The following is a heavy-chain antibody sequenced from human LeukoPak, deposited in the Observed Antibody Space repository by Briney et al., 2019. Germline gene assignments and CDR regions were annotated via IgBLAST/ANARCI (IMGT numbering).Heavy chain of an antibody. CDR2: ISGSGGST. J-gene: IGHJ4*02. V-gene: IGHV3-23*01. CDR3: AKVLTVLRYFDWLFREYYFDY. CDR1: GFTFSSYA. D-gene: IGHD3-9*01. Sequence: GGSLRLSCAASGFTFSSYAMSWVRQAPGKGLEWVSAISGSGGSTYHADSVKGRFTISRDNSKNTLYLQMNSLRAEDTAVYYCAKVLTVLRYFDWLFREYYFDYWGQGTLVTVSS.